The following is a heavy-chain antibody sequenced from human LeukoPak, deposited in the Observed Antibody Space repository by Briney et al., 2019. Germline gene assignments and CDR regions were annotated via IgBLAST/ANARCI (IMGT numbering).Heavy chain of an antibody. V-gene: IGHV3-48*01. CDR2: ISSSSTI. J-gene: IGHJ4*02. D-gene: IGHD1-26*01. CDR1: GFTFSSYA. Sequence: GGFLRLSCAASGFTFSSYAMSWVRQAPGKGLEWVSYISSSSTIYYADSVKGRFTISRDNAKNSLYLQMNSLRAEDTAVYYCARERTGSYDPHFDYWGQGTLVTVSS. CDR3: ARERTGSYDPHFDY.